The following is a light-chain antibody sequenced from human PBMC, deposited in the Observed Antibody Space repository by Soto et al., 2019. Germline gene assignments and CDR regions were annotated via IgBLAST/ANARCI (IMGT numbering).Light chain of an antibody. CDR3: QQYGTSPN. Sequence: EIVLTQSPGTLSLFPGERATLSCRASQSLITRYLAWYQQKPGQAPRLRIYGASSSATGIPDRFSGSGSWTDFTLTISRLEPDDFEVYSWQQYGTSPNFGKGTRLEIK. V-gene: IGKV3-20*01. CDR1: QSLITRY. CDR2: GAS. J-gene: IGKJ5*01.